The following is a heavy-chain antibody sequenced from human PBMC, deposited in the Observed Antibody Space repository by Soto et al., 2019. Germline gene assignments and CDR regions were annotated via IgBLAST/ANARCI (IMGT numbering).Heavy chain of an antibody. Sequence: QLQMQESGPGLVKPSETLSLTCTVSGGSGNSTNYNWGWIRQPPGKGLEWIGSIYNSASTYYNPSLKSRVTISVDTSRNQFSLNLNSVTAADTAMYYCGRVVIAATPHSDVDFWGQGTLVTVSS. V-gene: IGHV4-39*01. CDR1: GGSGNSTNYN. CDR2: IYNSAST. D-gene: IGHD2-15*01. J-gene: IGHJ4*02. CDR3: GRVVIAATPHSDVDF.